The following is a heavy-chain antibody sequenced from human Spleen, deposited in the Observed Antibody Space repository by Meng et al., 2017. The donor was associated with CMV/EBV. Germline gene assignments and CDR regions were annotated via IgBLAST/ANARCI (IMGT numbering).Heavy chain of an antibody. CDR1: GFTFSNYP. CDR2: ISYDGSNK. Sequence: GESLKISCAASGFTFSNYPIHWVRQAPGKGLEWVASISYDGSNKYYADSVQGRFTISRNNAKNSLYLQMNSLRAEDTAVYYCASTPYCSSTNCFPTWGQGTLVTVSS. CDR3: ASTPYCSSTNCFPT. J-gene: IGHJ4*02. V-gene: IGHV3-30*04. D-gene: IGHD2-2*01.